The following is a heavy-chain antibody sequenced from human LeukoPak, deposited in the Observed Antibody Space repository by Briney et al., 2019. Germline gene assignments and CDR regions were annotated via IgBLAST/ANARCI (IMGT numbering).Heavy chain of an antibody. Sequence: GGSLRLSCAASGFAFSSYGMHWVRQAPGKGLEWVAYIHYDSSTEDYADSVKGRFTISRDNAKNTLYLQMNSLRVEDTAVYYCAKHNSGYDSYYFDYWGQGTLVTVSS. CDR2: IHYDSSTE. V-gene: IGHV3-30*02. D-gene: IGHD5-12*01. CDR3: AKHNSGYDSYYFDY. J-gene: IGHJ4*02. CDR1: GFAFSSYG.